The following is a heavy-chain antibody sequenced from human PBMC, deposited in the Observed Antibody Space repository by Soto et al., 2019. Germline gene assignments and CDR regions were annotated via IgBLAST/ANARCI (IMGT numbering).Heavy chain of an antibody. CDR2: ISRDGSNE. CDR3: ARDDEGGSDCDLGH. J-gene: IGHJ4*02. V-gene: IGHV3-30-3*01. D-gene: IGHD3-10*01. Sequence: QVQLVESGGGVVQPGRSLRLSCATSGFTFSSYLIHWVRQTPDKGLEWVAFISRDGSNEYYADSVKGRFTISRDNSKNTLYLEMNSLRAEDTAVYYCARDDEGGSDCDLGHWGQGTLVTVSS. CDR1: GFTFSSYL.